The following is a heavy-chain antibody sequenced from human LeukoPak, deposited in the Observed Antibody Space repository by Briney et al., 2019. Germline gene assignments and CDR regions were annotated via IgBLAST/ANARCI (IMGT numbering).Heavy chain of an antibody. V-gene: IGHV3-43*02. D-gene: IGHD6-19*01. J-gene: IGHJ4*02. CDR2: ISGDGGST. CDR3: AQSYEAVAGNFDY. Sequence: GGSLRLSCAASGFTFDDYAMHWVRQAPGKGLEWFSLISGDGGSTYYADSVKGRFTISRDNSKNSLYLQMNSLRTEDTALYYCAQSYEAVAGNFDYWGQGTLVTVSS. CDR1: GFTFDDYA.